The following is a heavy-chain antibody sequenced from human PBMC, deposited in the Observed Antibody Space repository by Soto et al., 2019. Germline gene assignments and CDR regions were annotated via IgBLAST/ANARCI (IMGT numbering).Heavy chain of an antibody. CDR2: IWYDGSNK. V-gene: IGHV3-33*01. CDR3: ARGKAPDYGDYYYYGMDV. Sequence: PGGSLRLSCAASGFTFSSYGMHWVRQDPGKGLEWVAVIWYDGSNKYYADSVKGRFTISRDNSKNTLYLQMNSLRAEDTAVYYCARGKAPDYGDYYYYGMDVWGQGTTVTVSS. CDR1: GFTFSSYG. D-gene: IGHD4-17*01. J-gene: IGHJ6*02.